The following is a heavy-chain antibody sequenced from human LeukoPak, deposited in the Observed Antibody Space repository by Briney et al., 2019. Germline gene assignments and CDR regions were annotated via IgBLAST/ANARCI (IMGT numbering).Heavy chain of an antibody. V-gene: IGHV3-30*02. Sequence: PGGSLRLSCAASGFTFSNYAMHWVRQAPDKGLEWLTFIRYDGSDKYYADSVKGRFTISRDNSKNTLYLQMNSLRAEDTAVYYCAKDGVGWQTFDFWGQGTLVTVSS. CDR1: GFTFSNYA. CDR2: IRYDGSDK. J-gene: IGHJ4*02. CDR3: AKDGVGWQTFDF.